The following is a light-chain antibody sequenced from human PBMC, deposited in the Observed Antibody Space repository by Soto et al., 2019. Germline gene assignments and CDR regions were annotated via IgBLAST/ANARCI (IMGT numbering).Light chain of an antibody. CDR1: QGIITY. J-gene: IGKJ1*01. CDR3: QQYNSYSPWT. V-gene: IGKV1-9*01. CDR2: SSS. Sequence: DIQLTQSPSSLSASVGDRVTITCRASQGIITYLNWYQQKPGKAPNLLIYSSSTLQSGVPSRFSGSGSGTEFTLTISSLQPEDFATYYCQQYNSYSPWTFGQGTKVDIK.